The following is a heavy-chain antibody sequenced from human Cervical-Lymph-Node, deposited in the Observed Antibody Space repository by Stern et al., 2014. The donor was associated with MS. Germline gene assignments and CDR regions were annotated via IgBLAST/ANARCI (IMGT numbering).Heavy chain of an antibody. V-gene: IGHV4-39*01. J-gene: IGHJ4*02. CDR2: IYYSGST. D-gene: IGHD3-10*01. Sequence: QLQLQESGPGLVKPSETLSLTCTVSGGSISSSSYYWGWIRQPPGKGLEWIGSIYYSGSTYYNPSLKSRVTISVDTSKNQFSLKLSSVTAADTAVYYCARLAITMVRGVVFDYWGQGTLVTVSS. CDR1: GGSISSSSYY. CDR3: ARLAITMVRGVVFDY.